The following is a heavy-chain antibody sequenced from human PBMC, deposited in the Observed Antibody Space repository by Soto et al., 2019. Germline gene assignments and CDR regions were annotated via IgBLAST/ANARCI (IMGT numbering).Heavy chain of an antibody. CDR1: GYTFSNYG. V-gene: IGHV1-18*04. CDR2: ISPYSGNT. D-gene: IGHD3-3*01. CDR3: ARDRPPYLECMSQRGWFDP. Sequence: QVQLVQSGAEVRNPGASVKVSCKPSGYTFSNYGINWLRLAPGQGLEWMGWISPYSGNTNFAQTFKGRLSMTTDASTRTAYMELRSLTSDDTAVYYCARDRPPYLECMSQRGWFDPWGQGTVVTVSS. J-gene: IGHJ5*02.